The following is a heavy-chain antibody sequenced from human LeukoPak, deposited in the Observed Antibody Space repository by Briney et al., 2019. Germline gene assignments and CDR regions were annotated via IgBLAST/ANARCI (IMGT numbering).Heavy chain of an antibody. Sequence: SETLSLTCTVSGGSISSYYWSWIRQPAGKGLEWIGRIYTSGSTNYNPSLKSRVTMSVDTSKNQFSLKLSSVTAADTAVYYCARGPCGGDCYEWFDPWGQGTLVTVSS. CDR2: IYTSGST. CDR3: ARGPCGGDCYEWFDP. CDR1: GGSISSYY. J-gene: IGHJ5*02. V-gene: IGHV4-4*07. D-gene: IGHD2-21*02.